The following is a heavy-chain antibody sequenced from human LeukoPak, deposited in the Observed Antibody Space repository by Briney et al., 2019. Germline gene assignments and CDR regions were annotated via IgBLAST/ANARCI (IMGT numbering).Heavy chain of an antibody. D-gene: IGHD3-22*01. Sequence: GGSLRLSCSASGFTFSSYNMNWVRQAPGKGLEWVSAISGSGGSTYYADSVKGRFTISRDNSKNTLYLQMNSLRAEDTAVYYCAKAYYDSSGSPFDYWGQGTLVTVSS. CDR2: ISGSGGST. CDR3: AKAYYDSSGSPFDY. J-gene: IGHJ4*02. V-gene: IGHV3-23*01. CDR1: GFTFSSYN.